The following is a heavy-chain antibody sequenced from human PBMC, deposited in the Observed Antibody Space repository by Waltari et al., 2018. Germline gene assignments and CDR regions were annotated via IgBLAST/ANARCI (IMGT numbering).Heavy chain of an antibody. CDR2: RTPDGRMT. Sequence: EVQLVESGGGLVQPGGSLRLSCAASGFTFNTDWMKWIRQAPGTGFEGWANRTPDGRMTFDVDSVKGRCTVSRDNAQNALYLQINNLRAEDTAVYYCTLLARGESGDYWGQGTLVTVSS. V-gene: IGHV3-7*01. CDR3: TLLARGESGDY. J-gene: IGHJ4*02. D-gene: IGHD2-15*01. CDR1: GFTFNTDW.